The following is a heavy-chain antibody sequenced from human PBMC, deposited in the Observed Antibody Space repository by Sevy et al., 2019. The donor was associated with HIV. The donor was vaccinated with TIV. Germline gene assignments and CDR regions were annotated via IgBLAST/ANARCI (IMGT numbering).Heavy chain of an antibody. J-gene: IGHJ4*02. CDR2: VDPNSGGT. Sequence: ASVKVSCKASGYTFTGYYVHWVRQAHGQGLEWMRWVDPNSGGTNYGQKFQGRVTMTSDTSISTAYMELSGLRSDDTAVYYCARSVYGSGTYLNDYWGQGTLVTVSS. CDR1: GYTFTGYY. D-gene: IGHD3-10*01. V-gene: IGHV1-2*02. CDR3: ARSVYGSGTYLNDY.